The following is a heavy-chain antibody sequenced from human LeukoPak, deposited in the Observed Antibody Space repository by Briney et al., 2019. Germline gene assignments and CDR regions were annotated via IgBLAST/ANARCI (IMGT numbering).Heavy chain of an antibody. D-gene: IGHD3-10*01. CDR1: GFTFGDYA. V-gene: IGHV3-23*01. J-gene: IGHJ4*02. CDR2: ISGSGGDT. CDR3: AKTHHWFYFDY. Sequence: PGGSLRLSCTASGFTFGDYAMSWVRQAPGKGLEWVSLISGSGGDTYYADSVKGRFTISRDNSKNTLYLQMNSLRAEDTAVYYCAKTHHWFYFDYWGQGTLVTVSS.